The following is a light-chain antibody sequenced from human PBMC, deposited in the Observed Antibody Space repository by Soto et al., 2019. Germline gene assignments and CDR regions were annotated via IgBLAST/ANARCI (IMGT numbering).Light chain of an antibody. J-gene: IGKJ1*01. CDR1: QSVSNSY. V-gene: IGKV3-20*01. Sequence: EIVLTHFPGTLSLSPGERATLSCRASQSVSNSYLAWYQQKPGQAPRLVIFGASNRATGIPDRFSASGSGTEFNLTSSRPESEDFAVYYGQQYATSPRTFPHGTKVEI. CDR2: GAS. CDR3: QQYATSPRT.